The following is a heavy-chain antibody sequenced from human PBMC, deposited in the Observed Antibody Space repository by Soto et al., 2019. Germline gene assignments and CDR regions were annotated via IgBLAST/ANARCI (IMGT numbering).Heavy chain of an antibody. V-gene: IGHV1-69*04. CDR2: IIPILGIA. J-gene: IGHJ5*02. CDR3: AREGPPDTPGSVPDP. Sequence: ASVKVSCKASGGTFSSYTISWVRQAPGQGLEWMGRIIPILGIANYAQKFQGRVTITADKSTSTAYMELSSLRSEDTAVYYCAREGPPDTPGSVPDPWGQGTLVTVSS. D-gene: IGHD2-15*01. CDR1: GGTFSSYT.